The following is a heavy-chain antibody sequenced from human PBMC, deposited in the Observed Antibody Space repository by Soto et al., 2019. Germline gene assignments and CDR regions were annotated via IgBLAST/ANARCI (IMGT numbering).Heavy chain of an antibody. CDR2: IKSEPDGGTT. Sequence: GGSLRLSCAASGFTFGHAWMDWVRQAPGKGLEWVGRIKSEPDGGTTDYAAPVKGRFTISRDDSKYMLFLQMNSLKIEDTAVYYCMTDPPKLLGPFDYWGQGTLVTVSS. V-gene: IGHV3-15*07. CDR1: GFTFGHAW. J-gene: IGHJ4*01. D-gene: IGHD3-16*01. CDR3: MTDPPKLLGPFDY.